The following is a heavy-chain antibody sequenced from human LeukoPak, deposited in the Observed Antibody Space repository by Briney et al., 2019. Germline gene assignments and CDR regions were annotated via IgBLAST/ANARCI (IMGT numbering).Heavy chain of an antibody. CDR3: VRDMGYYDKV. J-gene: IGHJ4*02. CDR2: INWNGGST. CDR1: GFTFDDYG. V-gene: IGHV3-20*04. Sequence: GGSLRLSCAASGFTFDDYGMSWVRQAPGKGLEWVSGINWNGGSTVYVDSVKGRFTIFRDNAKNTLYLQMNSLRAEDTAIYYCVRDMGYYDKVWGQGTLVTVSS. D-gene: IGHD3-22*01.